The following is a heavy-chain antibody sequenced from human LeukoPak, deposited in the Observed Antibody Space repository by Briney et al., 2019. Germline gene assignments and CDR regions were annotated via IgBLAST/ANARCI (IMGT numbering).Heavy chain of an antibody. V-gene: IGHV4-61*02. Sequence: SQTLSLTCTVSGGSISSGSYYWSWIRQPAGKGLEWIGRIYTSGSTNYNPSLKSRVTISVDTSKNQFSLKLSSVTAADTAVYYCAGGYDILTGYLGGYYFDYWGQGTLVTVSS. CDR1: GGSISSGSYY. CDR2: IYTSGST. CDR3: AGGYDILTGYLGGYYFDY. J-gene: IGHJ4*02. D-gene: IGHD3-9*01.